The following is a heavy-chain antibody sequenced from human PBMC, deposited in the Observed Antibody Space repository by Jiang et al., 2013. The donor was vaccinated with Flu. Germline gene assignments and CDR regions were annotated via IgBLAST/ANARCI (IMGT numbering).Heavy chain of an antibody. CDR2: INTNTGNP. CDR1: GYTFTSYA. Sequence: QSGSELKKPGASVKVSCKASGYTFTSYAMNWVRQAPGQGLEWMGWINTNTGNPTYAQGFTGRFVFSLDTSVSTAYLQISSLKAEDTAVYYCARVSAVLSIAVAGTGYGMDVWGQGTTVTVSS. V-gene: IGHV7-4-1*02. CDR3: ARVSAVLSIAVAGTGYGMDV. J-gene: IGHJ6*02. D-gene: IGHD6-19*01.